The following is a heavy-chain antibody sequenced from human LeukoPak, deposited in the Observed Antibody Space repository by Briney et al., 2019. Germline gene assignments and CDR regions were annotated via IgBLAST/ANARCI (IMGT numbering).Heavy chain of an antibody. V-gene: IGHV3-74*01. CDR1: GNYW. CDR3: VSFYETY. CDR2: INSDGSWT. J-gene: IGHJ4*02. Sequence: PGGSLRLSCAASGNYWMHWVRQAPGKGLVWVSHINSDGSWTSYADSVKGRFTISKDNAKNTVHLQMSNLRAEDTAVYYCVSFYETYWGRGTLVTVS. D-gene: IGHD2-2*01.